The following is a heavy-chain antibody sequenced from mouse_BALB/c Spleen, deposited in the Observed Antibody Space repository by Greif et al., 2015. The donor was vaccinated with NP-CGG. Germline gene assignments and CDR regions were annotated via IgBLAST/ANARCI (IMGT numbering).Heavy chain of an antibody. CDR2: ISYDGSN. D-gene: IGHD1-1*01. CDR3: ARDPFYYYGSSYWYFDV. Sequence: VQLQQSGPGPVKPSQSLSLTCSVTGYSITSGYYWNWIRQFPGNKLEWMGYISYDGSNNYNPSLKNRISITRDTSKNQFFLKLNSVTTEDTATYYCARDPFYYYGSSYWYFDVWGAGTTVAVSS. J-gene: IGHJ1*01. V-gene: IGHV3-6*02. CDR1: GYSITSGYY.